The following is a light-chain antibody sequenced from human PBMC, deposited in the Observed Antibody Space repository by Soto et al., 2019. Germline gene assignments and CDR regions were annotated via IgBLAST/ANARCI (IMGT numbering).Light chain of an antibody. V-gene: IGLV2-8*01. Sequence: QSVLTQPPSASGTPGQRVTISCSGRNANIGNNFVSWYQQHPGKAPKLMIYEVNKRPSGVPDRFSGSKSGNTASLTVSGLQAEDEADYYCSSYAGSSNVFGTGTKVTVL. CDR1: NANIGNNF. CDR3: SSYAGSSNV. J-gene: IGLJ1*01. CDR2: EVN.